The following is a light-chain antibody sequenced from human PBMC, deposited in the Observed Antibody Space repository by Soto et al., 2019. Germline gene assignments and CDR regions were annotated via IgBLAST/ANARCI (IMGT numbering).Light chain of an antibody. J-gene: IGKJ4*01. CDR2: ATS. CDR1: QSVGNN. CDR3: QQYGAWPLT. V-gene: IGKV3-15*01. Sequence: EIVVTQSPATLCVSPGERATLSCRASQSVGNNFAWYQQKPGQAPRLLIFATSTRATGVPARFSGSGSGTEFTLTISSLQSEDFAVYYCQQYGAWPLTFGGGAKVEIE.